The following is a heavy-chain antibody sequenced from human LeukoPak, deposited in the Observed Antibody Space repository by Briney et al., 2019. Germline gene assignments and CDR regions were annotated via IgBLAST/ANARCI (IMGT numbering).Heavy chain of an antibody. D-gene: IGHD6-6*01. CDR2: IWYDGSNK. CDR3: ARAYSSSWPDYYYMDV. V-gene: IGHV3-33*01. Sequence: GGSLRLSCAASGFTFSSYGMHWVRQAPGKGLEWVAVIWYDGSNKYHADSVKGRFTISRDNSKNTLYLQMNSLRAEDTAVYYCARAYSSSWPDYYYMDVWGKGTTVTVSS. CDR1: GFTFSSYG. J-gene: IGHJ6*03.